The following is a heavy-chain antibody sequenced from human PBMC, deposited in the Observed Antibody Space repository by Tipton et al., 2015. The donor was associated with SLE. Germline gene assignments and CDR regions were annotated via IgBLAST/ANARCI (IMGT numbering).Heavy chain of an antibody. CDR3: ARDGRIAAAGTPYYFDY. J-gene: IGHJ4*02. V-gene: IGHV4-4*02. CDR2: IYHSGST. CDR1: GASITSNNL. D-gene: IGHD6-13*01. Sequence: TLSLTCTVSGASITSNNLWTWVRQPPGKGLEWIGEIYHSGSTYYNPSLKSRVTISVDTSKNQFSLKLSSVTAADTAVYYCARDGRIAAAGTPYYFDYWGQGTLVTVSS.